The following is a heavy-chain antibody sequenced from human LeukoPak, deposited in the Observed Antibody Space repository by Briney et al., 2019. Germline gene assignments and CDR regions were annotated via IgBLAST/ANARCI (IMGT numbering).Heavy chain of an antibody. CDR2: ISSTGSTI. V-gene: IGHV3-48*01. J-gene: IGHJ4*02. CDR3: ARGWWGSFDY. CDR1: GFTFSSYS. D-gene: IGHD2-21*01. Sequence: PGGSLRLSCAASGFTFSSYSMNWVRQAPGKGLEWVSYISSTGSTIYYADSVKGRFAISRDNSKNTLYLQMNSLRAEDTAVYYCARGWWGSFDYWGQGTLVTVSS.